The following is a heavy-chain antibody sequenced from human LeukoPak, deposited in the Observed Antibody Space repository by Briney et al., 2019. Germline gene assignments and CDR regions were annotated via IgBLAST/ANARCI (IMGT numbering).Heavy chain of an antibody. J-gene: IGHJ6*02. D-gene: IGHD5-12*01. CDR1: GFTVRSNY. Sequence: GGSLRLSCASCGFTVRSNYMRWVRQAPGKGREGGSVIYSGGSTYYADAVKGSFNISRDNSQNTLHLHMNSLRAEDTAVYYCARSLFLYSGHDPRRESYYYGMHVWGQGTTVTVSS. CDR3: ARSLFLYSGHDPRRESYYYGMHV. V-gene: IGHV3-66*01. CDR2: IYSGGST.